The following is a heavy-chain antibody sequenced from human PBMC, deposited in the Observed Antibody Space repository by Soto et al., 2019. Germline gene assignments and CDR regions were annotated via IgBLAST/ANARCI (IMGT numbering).Heavy chain of an antibody. Sequence: GGSLRLSCAASGFSISTYGVTWVRQAPGKGLECVSGFSGSSGNTYYADSVKGRFTISRDNSKNTVYLQMNSLRAEDTAVYYCARWNGYGDSWGQGTLVTVSS. CDR2: FSGSSGNT. V-gene: IGHV3-23*01. CDR1: GFSISTYG. CDR3: ARWNGYGDS. J-gene: IGHJ4*02. D-gene: IGHD1-1*01.